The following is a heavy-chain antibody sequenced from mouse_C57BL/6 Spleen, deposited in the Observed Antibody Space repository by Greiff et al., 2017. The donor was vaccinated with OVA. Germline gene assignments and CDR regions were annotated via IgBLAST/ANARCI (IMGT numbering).Heavy chain of an antibody. D-gene: IGHD3-2*02. J-gene: IGHJ2*01. Sequence: VQLQQSGPELVKPGASVKISCKASGYSFTGYYMNWVKQNPEKSLEWIGEINPSTGGTTYNQKFKAKATLTVDKSTSTAYMQLKSLTSEESAVYYCARAESSGYGAFDYWGAGTTLTVSS. CDR1: GYSFTGYY. CDR2: INPSTGGT. V-gene: IGHV1-42*01. CDR3: ARAESSGYGAFDY.